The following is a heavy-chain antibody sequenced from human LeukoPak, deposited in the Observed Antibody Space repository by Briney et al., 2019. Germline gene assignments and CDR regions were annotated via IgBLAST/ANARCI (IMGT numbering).Heavy chain of an antibody. CDR2: IIPIFGTA. Sequence: ASVKVSCTASGGTFSSYAISWVRQAPGQGLEWMGGIIPIFGTANYAQKLQGRVTITADKSTSTAYMELSSLRSEDTAVYYCARDGRYCSSTSCSYFDYWGQGTLVTVSS. CDR1: GGTFSSYA. J-gene: IGHJ4*02. CDR3: ARDGRYCSSTSCSYFDY. V-gene: IGHV1-69*06. D-gene: IGHD2-2*01.